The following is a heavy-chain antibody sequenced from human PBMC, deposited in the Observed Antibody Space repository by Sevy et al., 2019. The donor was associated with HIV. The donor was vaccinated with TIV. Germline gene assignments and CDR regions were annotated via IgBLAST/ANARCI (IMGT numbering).Heavy chain of an antibody. CDR2: ISGSGVSI. CDR3: AKELPGYQYDSSGNLDT. Sequence: GGSLRLSCAASGFTFSTYAMSWVRQAPGKGLEWVSGISGSGVSIYYAGSMKGRFTISRDNSKNTLILQMNSKRAEDTAIYYGAKELPGYQYDSSGNLDTWGQGRLVTVSS. CDR1: GFTFSTYA. V-gene: IGHV3-23*01. J-gene: IGHJ5*02. D-gene: IGHD6-19*01.